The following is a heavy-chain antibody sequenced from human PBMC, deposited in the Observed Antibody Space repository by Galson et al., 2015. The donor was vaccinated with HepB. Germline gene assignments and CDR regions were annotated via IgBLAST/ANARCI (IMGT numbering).Heavy chain of an antibody. D-gene: IGHD3-22*01. V-gene: IGHV1-46*01. CDR2: INPSGGST. CDR3: AREPGRYDSSGYYVGYFQH. J-gene: IGHJ1*01. Sequence: SVKVSCKASGYTFTSYYMHWVRQAPGQGLEWMGIINPSGGSTSYAQKFQGRVTMTRDTSTSTVYMELSSLRSEDTAVYYCAREPGRYDSSGYYVGYFQHWGQGTLVTVSS. CDR1: GYTFTSYY.